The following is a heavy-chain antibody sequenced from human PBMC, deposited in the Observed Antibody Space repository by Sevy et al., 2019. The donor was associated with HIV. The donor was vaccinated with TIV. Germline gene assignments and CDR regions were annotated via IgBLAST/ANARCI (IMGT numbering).Heavy chain of an antibody. Sequence: GGSLRLSCAASGFTFSSYEMNWVRQAPGKGREWVSHISSSGSTIYYADSVKGRFTISRDKAKNSLYLQMNSLRAEDKAVYYCARDQDYDSSGYYSDAFDIWGQGTMVTVSS. CDR2: ISSSGSTI. CDR1: GFTFSSYE. J-gene: IGHJ3*02. D-gene: IGHD3-22*01. CDR3: ARDQDYDSSGYYSDAFDI. V-gene: IGHV3-48*03.